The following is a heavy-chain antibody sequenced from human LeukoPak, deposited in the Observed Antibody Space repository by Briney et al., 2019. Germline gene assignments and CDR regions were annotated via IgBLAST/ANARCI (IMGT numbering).Heavy chain of an antibody. V-gene: IGHV4-59*12. CDR3: ARELIGVWGRPGIAAAGTDWFDP. CDR2: IYYTGST. J-gene: IGHJ5*02. D-gene: IGHD6-13*01. Sequence: SETLSLTCTVSGGSISRDYWSWIRQPPGKGLEWIGYIYYTGSTNYNPSLKSRVTISVDTSKNQFSLKLSSVTAADTAVYYCARELIGVWGRPGIAAAGTDWFDPWGQGTLVTVSS. CDR1: GGSISRDY.